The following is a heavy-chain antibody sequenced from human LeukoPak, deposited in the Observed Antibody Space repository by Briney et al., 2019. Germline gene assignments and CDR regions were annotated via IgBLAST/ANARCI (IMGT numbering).Heavy chain of an antibody. V-gene: IGHV4-59*08. J-gene: IGHJ3*01. Sequence: SETLSLTCTVSGGSISSHYWSWIRQPPGKGLEWIGYIYNSGSTNYNPSLKSRVTISLDTSKEQFSLKLTSVTAADTAVYFCARDDYGVFDAFDVWGHGTVVTVSS. CDR2: IYNSGST. CDR3: ARDDYGVFDAFDV. CDR1: GGSISSHY. D-gene: IGHD3-16*01.